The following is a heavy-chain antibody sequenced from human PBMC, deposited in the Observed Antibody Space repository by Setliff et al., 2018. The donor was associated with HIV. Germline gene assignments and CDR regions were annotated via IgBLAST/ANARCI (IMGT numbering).Heavy chain of an antibody. CDR1: GGSFSGYY. CDR3: ARIAGDYDFWSGYSKYYYYYYMHV. D-gene: IGHD3-3*01. J-gene: IGHJ6*03. Sequence: PSETLSLTCAVYGGSFSGYYWSWIRQPPGKGLEWIGEVNYSGSTNYNPSLKSRVTISVDTSKNQFSLKLSSVTAADTAVYYCARIAGDYDFWSGYSKYYYYYYMHVWGKGTTVTVSS. CDR2: VNYSGST. V-gene: IGHV4-34*01.